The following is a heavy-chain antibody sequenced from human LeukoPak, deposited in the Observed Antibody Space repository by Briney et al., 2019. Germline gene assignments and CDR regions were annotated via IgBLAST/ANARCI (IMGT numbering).Heavy chain of an antibody. V-gene: IGHV1-3*01. D-gene: IGHD4-17*01. CDR2: INAGNGNT. Sequence: ASVKVSCKASGYTFTSYAMHWVRQAPGQRLEWMGWINAGNGNTKYSQKFQGRVTITRDTSASTAYMELSSLRSEDTAVYCCAREANDYGDYGSLDYWGQGTLVTVSS. CDR1: GYTFTSYA. J-gene: IGHJ4*02. CDR3: AREANDYGDYGSLDY.